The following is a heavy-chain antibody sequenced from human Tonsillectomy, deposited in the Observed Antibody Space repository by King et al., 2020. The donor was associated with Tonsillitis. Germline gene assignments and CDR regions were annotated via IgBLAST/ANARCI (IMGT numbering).Heavy chain of an antibody. Sequence: VQLVESGGGLLKPGRSLRLTCAASGFTFSDYAMNWFRQTPGKGLEWVGFIRSETHGATTQDAASVKGRFTILRDDSKNIAYLQMDSLKTEDTAVYYCTRSADYCGGDCYPGAFDIWGQGTMVTVSS. V-gene: IGHV3-49*05. CDR3: TRSADYCGGDCYPGAFDI. CDR1: GFTFSDYA. J-gene: IGHJ3*02. CDR2: IRSETHGATT. D-gene: IGHD2-21*02.